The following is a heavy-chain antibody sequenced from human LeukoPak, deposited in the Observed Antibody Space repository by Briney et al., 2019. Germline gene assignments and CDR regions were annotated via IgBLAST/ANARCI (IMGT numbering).Heavy chain of an antibody. Sequence: PSETLSLTCTVTGGSISNYYWSWIRQPAGKGLEWIGRIYTSGSTNYNPSLKSRVTMSVDTSKNQFSLNLSSVTAADTAVYYCARRNTAHHWFDPWGQGTLVTVSS. D-gene: IGHD5-18*01. CDR3: ARRNTAHHWFDP. V-gene: IGHV4-4*07. CDR2: IYTSGST. J-gene: IGHJ5*02. CDR1: GGSISNYY.